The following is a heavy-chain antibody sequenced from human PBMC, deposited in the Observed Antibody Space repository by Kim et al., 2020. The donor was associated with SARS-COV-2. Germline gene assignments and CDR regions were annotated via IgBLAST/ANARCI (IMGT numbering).Heavy chain of an antibody. Sequence: SLRSGVTISVDTSKNQFSLRRSSVTAADTAVYYCARGITIFGVVTNGMDVWGQGTTVTVSS. CDR3: ARGITIFGVVTNGMDV. D-gene: IGHD3-3*01. V-gene: IGHV4-31*02. J-gene: IGHJ6*02.